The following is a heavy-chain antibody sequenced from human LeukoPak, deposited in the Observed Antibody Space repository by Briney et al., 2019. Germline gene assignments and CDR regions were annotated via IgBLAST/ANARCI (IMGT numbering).Heavy chain of an antibody. CDR1: GFTFSSYW. D-gene: IGHD3-22*01. V-gene: IGHV3-74*01. J-gene: IGHJ4*02. Sequence: GGSLRLSCAASGFTFSSYWIHWVRQAPGKGLVWVSRIYSDATYYADSVKGRFTISRDNAKNTLYLQMNSLRAEDTAVYYCARESYDSSGYYYGGGFDYWGQGTLVTVSS. CDR2: IYSDAT. CDR3: ARESYDSSGYYYGGGFDY.